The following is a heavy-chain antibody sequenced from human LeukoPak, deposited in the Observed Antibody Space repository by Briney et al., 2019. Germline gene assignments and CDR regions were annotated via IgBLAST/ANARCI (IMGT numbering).Heavy chain of an antibody. CDR3: ARADQQLAYYYYYYMDV. J-gene: IGHJ6*03. D-gene: IGHD6-13*01. V-gene: IGHV1-2*02. CDR2: INPNSGGT. CDR1: GYTFTGYY. Sequence: GASVKVSCKASGYTFTGYYMHWVRQAPGQGLEWMGWINPNSGGTNYAQKFQGRVTMTRDTSISTAYMELSRLRSDDTAVYYCARADQQLAYYYYYYMDVWGKGTTVTVSS.